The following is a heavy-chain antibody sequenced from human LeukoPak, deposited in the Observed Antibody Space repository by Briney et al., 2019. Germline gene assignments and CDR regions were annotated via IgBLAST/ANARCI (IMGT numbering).Heavy chain of an antibody. CDR3: AAQGTSYDFWSGYSGNLDY. J-gene: IGHJ4*02. CDR1: GFTFSSYA. D-gene: IGHD3-3*01. CDR2: ISSSGGIT. V-gene: IGHV3-23*01. Sequence: GGSLRLSCAASGFTFSSYAMSWVRQAPGKGLEWFSAISSSGGITYYADSVKGRFTISRDNSNNTLYLQMNSLRAEDTAVYYCAAQGTSYDFWSGYSGNLDYWGQGTLVTVSS.